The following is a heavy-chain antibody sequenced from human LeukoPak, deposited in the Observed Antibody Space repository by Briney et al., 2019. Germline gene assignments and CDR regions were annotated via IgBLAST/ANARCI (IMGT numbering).Heavy chain of an antibody. V-gene: IGHV3-48*01. CDR3: ARGVFRGNSMYHFGY. CDR2: ISSSSSTI. Sequence: PGGSLRLSCAASGFTFSSYSMNWVRQAPGKGLEWVSYISSSSSTIYYADSVKGRFTISRDNAKNSLYLQMNSLRAEDTAVYYCARGVFRGNSMYHFGYWGQGTLVTVSS. J-gene: IGHJ4*02. CDR1: GFTFSSYS. D-gene: IGHD4-23*01.